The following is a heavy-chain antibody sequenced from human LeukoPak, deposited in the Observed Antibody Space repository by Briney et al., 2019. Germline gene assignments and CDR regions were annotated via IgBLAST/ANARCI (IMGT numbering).Heavy chain of an antibody. CDR1: GFTFSTFA. CDR2: IFPSGGEI. CDR3: ATYRQVLLPFES. D-gene: IGHD2-8*02. Sequence: GGSLRLSCAVSGFTFSTFAMIWVRQPPGKGLEWVSSIFPSGGEIHYADSVRGRFTISRDNSKSTLSLQMNSLRAEDTAIYYCATYRQVLLPFESWGQGTLVTVSS. J-gene: IGHJ4*02. V-gene: IGHV3-23*01.